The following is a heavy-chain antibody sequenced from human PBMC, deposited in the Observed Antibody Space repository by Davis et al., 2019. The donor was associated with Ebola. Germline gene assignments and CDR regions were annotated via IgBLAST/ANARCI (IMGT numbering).Heavy chain of an antibody. V-gene: IGHV3-23*01. Sequence: GESLKISCAASGFTFSSYAMSWVRQAPGKGLEWVSAISGSGGSTNYPDSVKRRFTISRDNSKNTLYLQMNSLRAEDTAVYYCARGRGANWGWAAGDYWGQGTLVTVSS. J-gene: IGHJ4*01. CDR3: ARGRGANWGWAAGDY. CDR1: GFTFSSYA. CDR2: ISGSGGST. D-gene: IGHD7-27*01.